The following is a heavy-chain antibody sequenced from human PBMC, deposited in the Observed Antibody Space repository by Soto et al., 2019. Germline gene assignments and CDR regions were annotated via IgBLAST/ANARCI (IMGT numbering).Heavy chain of an antibody. V-gene: IGHV4-34*01. D-gene: IGHD6-6*01. J-gene: IGHJ6*03. CDR2: INHSGST. CDR3: ARGIAARPDYYYYIDV. CDR1: GGSFSGYY. Sequence: SETLSLTCAVYGGSFSGYYWSWIRQPPGKGLEWIGEINHSGSTNYNPSLKSRVTISVDTSKNQFSLKLSSVTAADTAVYYCARGIAARPDYYYYIDVWGKGTTVTVSS.